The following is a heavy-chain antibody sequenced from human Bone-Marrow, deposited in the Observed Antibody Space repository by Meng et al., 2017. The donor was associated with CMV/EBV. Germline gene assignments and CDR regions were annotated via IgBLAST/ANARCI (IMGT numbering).Heavy chain of an antibody. V-gene: IGHV1-2*02. D-gene: IGHD6-6*01. CDR3: ARGVIAARLRTVFDP. J-gene: IGHJ5*02. CDR2: INPNSGGT. Sequence: QGQRVQSGAWVKKPGASVKVSCKASGYTFTGYYMHWVRQAPGQGLEWMGWINPNSGGTNYAQKFQGRVTMTRDTSISTAYMELSRLRSDDMAVYYCARGVIAARLRTVFDPWGQGTLVTVSS. CDR1: GYTFTGYY.